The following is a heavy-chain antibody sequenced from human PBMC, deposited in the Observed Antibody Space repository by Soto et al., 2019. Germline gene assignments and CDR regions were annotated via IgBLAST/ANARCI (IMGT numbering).Heavy chain of an antibody. J-gene: IGHJ4*02. CDR1: GFTFSSYW. CDR3: VRGDGDLYDGRGYLGRH. D-gene: IGHD3-22*01. CDR2: MNMDGNRI. V-gene: IGHV3-74*01. Sequence: EVQLVESGGGLVQPGGSLRLSCAASGFTFSSYWMHWVRQAPGKGLEWVSRMNMDGNRISYVDSVKGRCTISRDNAKKTXYMEMNSARVEDTAVYYCVRGDGDLYDGRGYLGRHWGQGSLVTVSA.